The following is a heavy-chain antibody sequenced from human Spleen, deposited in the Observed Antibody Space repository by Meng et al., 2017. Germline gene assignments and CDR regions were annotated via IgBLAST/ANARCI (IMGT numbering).Heavy chain of an antibody. D-gene: IGHD3-10*01. CDR1: GFTVSHNY. V-gene: IGHV3-66*02. CDR2: IYSGGNT. J-gene: IGHJ4*02. CDR3: ARDARYYGSGDKFYFDY. Sequence: GESLKISCAASGFTVSHNYMSWVRQAPGKGLEWVSVIYSGGNTYYADPVKGRFTISRDNSKNTVFLQINSLRVEDTAVYYCARDARYYGSGDKFYFDYWGQGALVTVSS.